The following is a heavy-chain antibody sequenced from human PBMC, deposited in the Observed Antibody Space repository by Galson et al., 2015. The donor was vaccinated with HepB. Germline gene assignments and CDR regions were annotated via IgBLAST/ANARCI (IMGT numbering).Heavy chain of an antibody. J-gene: IGHJ3*02. CDR1: GFTFSSYA. D-gene: IGHD6-13*01. CDR2: ISYDGSNK. V-gene: IGHV3-30-3*01. CDR3: ARETPGIAAAGTSSGFYAFDI. Sequence: SLRLSCAASGFTFSSYAIHWIRQAPGKGLEWVAVISYDGSNKYYADSVKGRFTISRDNSKNTLYLQMNSLRAEDTAVYYCARETPGIAAAGTSSGFYAFDIWGQGTMVTVSS.